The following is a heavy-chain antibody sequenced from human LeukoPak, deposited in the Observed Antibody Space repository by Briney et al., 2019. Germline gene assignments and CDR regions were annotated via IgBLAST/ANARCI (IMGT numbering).Heavy chain of an antibody. D-gene: IGHD6-19*01. CDR3: ARDASSGWRYYFDY. Sequence: GGSLRLSCAASGFTFSSYEMNWVRQAPGKGLEWVSVIYSGGNTYYADSVKGRFIISRDNSRNTVYLQMNSLRAEDTAVYYCARDASSGWRYYFDYWGQGTLVTVSS. V-gene: IGHV3-66*01. J-gene: IGHJ4*02. CDR1: GFTFSSYE. CDR2: IYSGGNT.